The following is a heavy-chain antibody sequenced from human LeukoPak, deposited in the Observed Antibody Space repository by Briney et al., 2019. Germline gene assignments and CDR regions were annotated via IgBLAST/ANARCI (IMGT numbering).Heavy chain of an antibody. CDR1: GFSFITYG. D-gene: IGHD6-19*01. J-gene: IGHJ4*02. CDR2: ISYDGSNK. V-gene: IGHV3-30*18. Sequence: GGSLRLSCAASGFSFITYGMHWVRQAPGKGLEWVAVISYDGSNKYYADSVKGRFTISRDNAKNTLHLQMNSLRAEDTAVYYCAKDGSTGWYDLDYWGQGTLVTVSS. CDR3: AKDGSTGWYDLDY.